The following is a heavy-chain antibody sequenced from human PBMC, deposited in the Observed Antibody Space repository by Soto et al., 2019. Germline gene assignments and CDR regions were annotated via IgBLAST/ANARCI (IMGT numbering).Heavy chain of an antibody. CDR1: GGSISSSSFY. D-gene: IGHD1-1*01. V-gene: IGHV4-39*01. J-gene: IGHJ4*02. Sequence: SETLSLTCTVSGGSISSSSFYWGWIRQPPGKGLEWIGSMYYGGSTYYNPSLKSRVAMPVDTSKNQFSLKLSSVTAADTAVYYCTSGTTIAACGGYWGQGTQVTVSS. CDR2: MYYGGST. CDR3: TSGTTIAACGGY.